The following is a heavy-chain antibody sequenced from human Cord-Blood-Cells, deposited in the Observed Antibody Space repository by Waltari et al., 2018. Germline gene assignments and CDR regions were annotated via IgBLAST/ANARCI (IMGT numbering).Heavy chain of an antibody. J-gene: IGHJ3*02. CDR2: FDPEEGET. D-gene: IGHD6-13*01. CDR1: GYTLTELS. CDR3: ATRSYSSSWYAFDI. V-gene: IGHV1-24*01. Sequence: QVQLVQSGAEVKKPGASVKVSCKVSGYTLTELSMHWVRQAPGKGLEWMGGFDPEEGETIDAQKCQGRVTMTEDTSTDTAYMELSSLRSEDTAVYYWATRSYSSSWYAFDIWGQGTKVTVSS.